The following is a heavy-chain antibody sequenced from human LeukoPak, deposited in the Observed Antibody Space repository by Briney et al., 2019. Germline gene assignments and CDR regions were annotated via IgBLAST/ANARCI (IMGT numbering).Heavy chain of an antibody. J-gene: IGHJ4*02. CDR3: AKGPVAGGFRDYLDY. CDR1: GFTYSSYA. D-gene: IGHD6-19*01. V-gene: IGHV3-23*01. Sequence: GGSLRLSCAAAGFTYSSYAMSWVRQAPGTGLEWVSSISGSGGSTYYADSVKGRFTISRDNSKNTLYLQMHSLRAEDTAVYYCAKGPVAGGFRDYLDYWGQGTLVTVSS. CDR2: ISGSGGST.